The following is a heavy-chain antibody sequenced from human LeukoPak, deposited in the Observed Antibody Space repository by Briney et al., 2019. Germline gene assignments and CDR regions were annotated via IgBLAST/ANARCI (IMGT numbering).Heavy chain of an antibody. CDR3: AKDGGLWVSAHWGDS. D-gene: IGHD7-27*01. CDR1: GFSFNSDW. Sequence: PGGSLRLSCAASGFSFNSDWMDWVRQAPGKGLEWVANIKHDESEKNYLDSVKGRFTISRDNSKNTLFLQMNSLRAEDTAVYYCAKDGGLWVSAHWGDSWGRGTLVTVSS. J-gene: IGHJ4*02. CDR2: IKHDESEK. V-gene: IGHV3-7*03.